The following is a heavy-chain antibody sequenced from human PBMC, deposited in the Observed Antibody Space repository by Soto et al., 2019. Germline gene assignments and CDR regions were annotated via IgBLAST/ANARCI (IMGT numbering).Heavy chain of an antibody. CDR1: GYSFTTYW. CDR2: IYPGDSDT. Sequence: GESLKISCKGSGYSFTTYWIGWVRQMPGKGLEWMGIIYPGDSDTRYSPSFQGQVTFSADKSISTAYLQWSSLKASDTAMYYCARHPLTDIPYYNILTGYSYYYGMDVWGQGTTVTVS. V-gene: IGHV5-51*01. J-gene: IGHJ6*02. D-gene: IGHD3-9*01. CDR3: ARHPLTDIPYYNILTGYSYYYGMDV.